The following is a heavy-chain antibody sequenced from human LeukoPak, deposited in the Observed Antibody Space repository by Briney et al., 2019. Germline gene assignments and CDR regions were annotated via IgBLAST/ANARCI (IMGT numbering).Heavy chain of an antibody. CDR1: GGSFSGYY. CDR3: ARVVAAAGNNWFDP. D-gene: IGHD6-13*01. Sequence: PSETLSLTCAVYGGSFSGYYWSWIRQPPGKGLEWIGEINHSGSTNNNPSLKSRLSISIDTSKNQFSLKLNSVSAADTAVYYCARVVAAAGNNWFDPWGQGTLVTVSS. J-gene: IGHJ5*02. CDR2: INHSGST. V-gene: IGHV4-34*01.